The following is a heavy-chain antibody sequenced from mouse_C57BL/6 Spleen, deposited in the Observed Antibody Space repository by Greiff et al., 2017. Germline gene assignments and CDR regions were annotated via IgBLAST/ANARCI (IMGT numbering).Heavy chain of an antibody. CDR2: IDPSDSET. Sequence: QVQLKQPGAELVRPGSSVKLSCKASGYTFTSYWMHWVKQRPIQGLEWIGNIDPSDSETHYNQKFKDKATLTVDKSSSTAYMRLSSLTSEDSAVYYCASYDGYSSYAMDYWGQGTSVTVSS. CDR1: GYTFTSYW. V-gene: IGHV1-52*01. CDR3: ASYDGYSSYAMDY. D-gene: IGHD2-3*01. J-gene: IGHJ4*01.